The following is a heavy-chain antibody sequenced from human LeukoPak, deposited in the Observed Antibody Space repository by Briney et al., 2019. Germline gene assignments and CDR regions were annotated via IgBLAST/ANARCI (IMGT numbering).Heavy chain of an antibody. CDR2: INWNGGST. CDR3: ARGAIYGMDV. J-gene: IGHJ6*02. Sequence: GGSLRLSCAASGFTFDDYGMNGVRQARGKGLEWVSGINWNGGSTGYADSVKGRFTISRDNAKNSLYLQMNSLRAEDTAVYYCARGAIYGMDVWGQGTTVTVS. V-gene: IGHV3-20*04. D-gene: IGHD1-26*01. CDR1: GFTFDDYG.